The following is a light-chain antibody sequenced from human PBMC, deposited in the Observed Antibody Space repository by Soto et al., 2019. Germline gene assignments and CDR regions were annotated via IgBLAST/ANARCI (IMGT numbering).Light chain of an antibody. V-gene: IGLV2-14*01. CDR1: SSDIGRYKF. CDR2: EGT. CDR3: SSYTSSNTLV. J-gene: IGLJ2*01. Sequence: QSVLTQPASVSGSPGQSITISCTGTSSDIGRYKFVSWFQQHPGKAPKLMIFEGTNRPSGVSNRFSGSKSGNTASLTISGLQAEDEADYYCSSYTSSNTLVFGGGTKLTVL.